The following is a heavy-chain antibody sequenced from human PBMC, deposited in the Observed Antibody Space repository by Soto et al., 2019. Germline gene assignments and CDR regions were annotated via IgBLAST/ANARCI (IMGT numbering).Heavy chain of an antibody. CDR2: INPNNGGT. V-gene: IGHV1-2*02. CDR1: GYSFTGNS. Sequence: QVHLVQSGAEVKKPGASVKVSCKASGYSFTGNSMHWVRQAPGQGLEWMGWINPNNGGTNYAQKLQGRGTMTRDTSISTAYMALSRVRSGDTAVYYCAMQRGGVVYWGQGSLVTVSS. J-gene: IGHJ4*02. D-gene: IGHD6-25*01. CDR3: AMQRGGVVY.